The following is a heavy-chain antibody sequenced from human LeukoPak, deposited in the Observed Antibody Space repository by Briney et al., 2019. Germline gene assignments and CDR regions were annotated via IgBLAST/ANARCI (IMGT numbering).Heavy chain of an antibody. CDR2: IYYSGST. D-gene: IGHD6-19*01. Sequence: SETLSLTCTVSGGSISSYYWSWIRQPPGKGLEWIGYIYYSGSTNYNPSLKSRVTISVDTSKNQFSLKLSSVTAADTAVYCCARQFSSGWLPYYYYGMDVWGQGTTVTVSS. CDR3: ARQFSSGWLPYYYYGMDV. V-gene: IGHV4-59*08. CDR1: GGSISSYY. J-gene: IGHJ6*02.